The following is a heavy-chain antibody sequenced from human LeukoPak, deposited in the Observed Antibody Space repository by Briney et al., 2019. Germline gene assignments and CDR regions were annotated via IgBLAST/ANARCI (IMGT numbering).Heavy chain of an antibody. D-gene: IGHD6-19*01. CDR2: ISSSGDIT. V-gene: IGHV3-11*01. CDR3: AREAVAGTFDY. J-gene: IGHJ4*02. CDR1: GFTFIDYY. Sequence: GGSLRLSSAASGFTFIDYYIRSIRQAPGKGLEWVSDISSSGDITSYAGSVKGRFTISMDNAKKSLHLQMNSLRAEDSAVYYSAREAVAGTFDYWGQGTQVTVSS.